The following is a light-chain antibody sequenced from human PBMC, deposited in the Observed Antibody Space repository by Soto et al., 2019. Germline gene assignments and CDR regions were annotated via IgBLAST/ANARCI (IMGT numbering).Light chain of an antibody. CDR3: QNYNSAPLT. V-gene: IGKV1-27*01. CDR1: QGITYY. CDR2: AAS. J-gene: IGKJ4*01. Sequence: DIEMSQSPSSLSASVGDRVTITCRASQGITYYLAWYQQKPGKVPKLLIYAASTLQSGVPSRFSGGGSGADFTLTISSLQPEDVATYYCQNYNSAPLTFGGGTKVDIK.